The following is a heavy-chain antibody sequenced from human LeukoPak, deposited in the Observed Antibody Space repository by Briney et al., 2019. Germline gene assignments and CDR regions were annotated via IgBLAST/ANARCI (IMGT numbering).Heavy chain of an antibody. Sequence: SETLSLTCTVSGGSISSGSYYWSWIRQPAGKGLEWIGRIYTSGSTNYNPSLKSRVTISVDTSKNQFSLKLSSVTAADTAVYYCARSIRYYYDSMVLDAFDIWGQGTMVTVSS. V-gene: IGHV4-61*02. CDR2: IYTSGST. D-gene: IGHD3-22*01. CDR3: ARSIRYYYDSMVLDAFDI. J-gene: IGHJ3*02. CDR1: GGSISSGSYY.